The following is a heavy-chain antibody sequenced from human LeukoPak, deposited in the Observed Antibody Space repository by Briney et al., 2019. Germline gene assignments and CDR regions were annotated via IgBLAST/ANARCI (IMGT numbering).Heavy chain of an antibody. J-gene: IGHJ4*02. CDR2: ISYDGSNK. D-gene: IGHD3-22*01. V-gene: IGHV3-30-3*01. CDR3: ARGPYYDSSGYYPI. CDR1: GFTFSSYA. Sequence: PGGSLRLSCAASGFTFSSYAMHWVRQAPGKGLEWVAVISYDGSNKYYADSVKGRFTISRDNSKNTLYLQMNSLRAEDTAVYYCARGPYYDSSGYYPIWGQGTLVTVSS.